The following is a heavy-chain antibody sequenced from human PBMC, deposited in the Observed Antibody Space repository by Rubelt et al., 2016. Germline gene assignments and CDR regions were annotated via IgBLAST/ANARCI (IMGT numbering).Heavy chain of an antibody. CDR2: INHSGST. J-gene: IGHJ4*02. V-gene: IGHV4-34*01. CDR3: AREGPIGYYDSSGYYGYFDY. D-gene: IGHD3-22*01. Sequence: QVQLQQWGAGLLKPSETLSLTCAVYGGSFSGYYWSWIRQPPGKGLEWIGEINHSGSTNYNPSLKSRVTILVDTSKNQFSLKLSSVTAADTAVYYGAREGPIGYYDSSGYYGYFDYWGQGTLVTVSS. CDR1: GGSFSGYY.